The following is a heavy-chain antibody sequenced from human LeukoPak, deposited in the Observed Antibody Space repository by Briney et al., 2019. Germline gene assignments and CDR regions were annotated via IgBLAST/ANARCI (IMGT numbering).Heavy chain of an antibody. V-gene: IGHV3-23*01. D-gene: IGHD3-10*01. CDR3: APRGGASDPFDY. J-gene: IGHJ4*02. CDR2: ISGSGGST. Sequence: PGGSLRLSCAASGFTFGSYAMSWVRQAPGKGLEWVSAISGSGGSTYYADSVKGRFTISRDNSKNTLYLQMNSLRAEDTAVYYCAPRGGASDPFDYWGQGTLVTVSS. CDR1: GFTFGSYA.